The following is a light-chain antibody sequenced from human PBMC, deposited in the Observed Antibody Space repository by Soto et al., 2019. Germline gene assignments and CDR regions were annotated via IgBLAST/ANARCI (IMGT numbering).Light chain of an antibody. CDR2: DAS. J-gene: IGKJ4*01. Sequence: EIVLTQSPGTLSLSIGERATLSCRASQSLTRNYLAWYQQKPGQAPRLLIYDASRRAAGIPDRFSGGGSGTDFTLTISSLEPEDFAVYSCQQYDTVPFTFGGGAKVEIK. CDR1: QSLTRNY. V-gene: IGKV3-20*01. CDR3: QQYDTVPFT.